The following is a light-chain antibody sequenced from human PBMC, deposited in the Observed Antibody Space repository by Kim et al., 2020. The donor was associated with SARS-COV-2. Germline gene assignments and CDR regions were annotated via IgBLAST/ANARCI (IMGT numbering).Light chain of an antibody. V-gene: IGLV3-19*01. CDR1: SLRRYY. J-gene: IGLJ2*01. CDR2: GKN. CDR3: NSWDSSTHHVV. Sequence: SELTQDPAVSVALGQTVRITCQGDSLRRYYATWYQQKPGQAPVLVIYGKNNRPSGIPERFSGSSSGNTASLTITGAQAEDEAAYYYNSWDSSTHHVVFG.